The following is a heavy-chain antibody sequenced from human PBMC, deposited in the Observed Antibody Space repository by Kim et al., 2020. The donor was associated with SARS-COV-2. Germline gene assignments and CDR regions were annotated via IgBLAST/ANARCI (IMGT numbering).Heavy chain of an antibody. D-gene: IGHD3-9*01. J-gene: IGHJ4*02. CDR3: TTLHYDILTGYPY. CDR1: GFTFSNAW. Sequence: GGSLRLSCAASGFTFSNAWMSWVRQAPGKGLEWVGRIKSKTDGGTTDYAAPVKGRFTISRDDSKNTLYLQMNSLKTEDTAVYYCTTLHYDILTGYPYWGQGTLVTVSS. V-gene: IGHV3-15*01. CDR2: IKSKTDGGTT.